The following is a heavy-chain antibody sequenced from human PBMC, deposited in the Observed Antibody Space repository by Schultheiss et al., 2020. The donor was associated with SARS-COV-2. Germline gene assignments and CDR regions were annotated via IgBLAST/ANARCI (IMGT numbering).Heavy chain of an antibody. J-gene: IGHJ4*02. V-gene: IGHV4-61*08. CDR1: GGSVSSGGYY. CDR3: VRDLQGSTNFDS. D-gene: IGHD2-2*01. CDR2: IYYSGNT. Sequence: SETLSLTCTVSGGSVSSGGYYWSWIRQHPGKGLEWIGYIYYSGNTNHNPSLKSRVTISVDTSKNQFSLNLSSVTAADTAVYYCVRDLQGSTNFDSWGQGTLVTVSS.